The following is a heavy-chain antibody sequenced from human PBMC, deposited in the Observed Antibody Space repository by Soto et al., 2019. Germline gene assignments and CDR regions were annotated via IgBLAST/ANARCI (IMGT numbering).Heavy chain of an antibody. J-gene: IGHJ6*02. CDR3: ARDPTLGSSPNPPGYYGMDV. Sequence: GGSLSLSCAASGFTFSSYWMSWVRQAPGKGLEWVANIKQDGSEKYYVDSVKGRFTISRDNAKNSLYLQMNSLRAEDTAVYYCARDPTLGSSPNPPGYYGMDVWGQGTTVTVSS. CDR1: GFTFSSYW. V-gene: IGHV3-7*01. D-gene: IGHD2-15*01. CDR2: IKQDGSEK.